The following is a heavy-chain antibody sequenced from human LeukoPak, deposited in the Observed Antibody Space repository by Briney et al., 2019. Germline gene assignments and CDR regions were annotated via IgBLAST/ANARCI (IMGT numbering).Heavy chain of an antibody. CDR2: IYHSGST. CDR1: GGSISSYY. CDR3: ARDDVAVAAAFDI. D-gene: IGHD6-19*01. Sequence: SETLSLTCTVSGGSISSYYWSWIRQPPGKGLEWIGEIYHSGSTNYNPSLKSRVTISVDKSKNQFSLKLSSVTAADTAVYYCARDDVAVAAAFDIWGQGTMVTVSS. J-gene: IGHJ3*02. V-gene: IGHV4-59*12.